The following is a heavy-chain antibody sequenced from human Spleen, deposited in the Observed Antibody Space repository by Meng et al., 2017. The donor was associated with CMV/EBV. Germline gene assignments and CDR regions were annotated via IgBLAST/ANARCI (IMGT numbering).Heavy chain of an antibody. CDR2: ISWNSGNI. J-gene: IGHJ3*02. CDR1: AFTFSNYE. V-gene: IGHV3-9*03. CDR3: AKDSGSYFYQRAAFDI. Sequence: GGSLRLSCAASAFTFSNYEMNWVRQAPGKGLEWVSGISWNSGNIAYADSVKGRFTISRDNAKNSLYLQMNSLRAEDMALYYCAKDSGSYFYQRAAFDIWGQGTMVTVSS. D-gene: IGHD1-26*01.